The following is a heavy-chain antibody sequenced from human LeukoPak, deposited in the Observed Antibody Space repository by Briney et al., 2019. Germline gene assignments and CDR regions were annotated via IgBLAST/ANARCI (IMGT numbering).Heavy chain of an antibody. J-gene: IGHJ5*02. CDR3: ARRGSSSWYPNWFDP. CDR1: GGSISSYY. CDR2: IYYSGST. Sequence: PSETLSLTCTVSGGSISSYYWSWIRQPPGKGLEWIGYIYYSGSTNYNPSLKSRVTISVDTSKNQFSLKLSSVTAADTAVYYCARRGSSSWYPNWFDPWGQGTLVTVSS. V-gene: IGHV4-59*08. D-gene: IGHD6-13*01.